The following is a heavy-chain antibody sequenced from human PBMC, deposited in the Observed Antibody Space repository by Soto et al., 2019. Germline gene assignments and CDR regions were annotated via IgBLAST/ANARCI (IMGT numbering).Heavy chain of an antibody. J-gene: IGHJ4*02. D-gene: IGHD1-26*01. V-gene: IGHV4-30-4*01. Sequence: SETLSLTCTVSGGTISSGDYYWSWIRQPPGKGLEWIGYIYYSGSTYYNPSLKSRVTISVDTSKNQFSLKLSSVTAADTAVYYCARNYVGGSYYYFDYWGQGTLVTVSS. CDR2: IYYSGST. CDR3: ARNYVGGSYYYFDY. CDR1: GGTISSGDYY.